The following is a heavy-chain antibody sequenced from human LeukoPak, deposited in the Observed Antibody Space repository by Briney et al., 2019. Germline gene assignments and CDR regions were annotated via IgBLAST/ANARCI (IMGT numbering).Heavy chain of an antibody. CDR3: ARGKVYYYMDV. V-gene: IGHV4-59*01. CDR1: GGSISSYY. J-gene: IGHJ6*03. CDR2: IYYSGST. Sequence: SETLSLTCTVSGGSISSYYWSWIRQPPGKGLEWIGYIYYSGSTNYNPSLKSRVTISVDTSKNQFSLKLSPVTAADTAVYYCARGKVYYYMDVWGEGTTVTVSS.